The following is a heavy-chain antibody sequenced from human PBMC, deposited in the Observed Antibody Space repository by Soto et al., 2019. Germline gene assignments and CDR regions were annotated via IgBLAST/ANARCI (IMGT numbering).Heavy chain of an antibody. CDR3: AKRLDTSTSWGAFDF. CDR2: ISSTGRTS. Sequence: GGSLRLSCAASGFDFSIHGMNWVRHAPGKGLEWVSTISSTGRTSYYTDSVKGRFTVSRDNSKNTVSLQMSSLRVEDTALYYCAKRLDTSTSWGAFDFWGQGAMVTVSS. V-gene: IGHV3-23*01. J-gene: IGHJ3*01. D-gene: IGHD2-2*01. CDR1: GFDFSIHG.